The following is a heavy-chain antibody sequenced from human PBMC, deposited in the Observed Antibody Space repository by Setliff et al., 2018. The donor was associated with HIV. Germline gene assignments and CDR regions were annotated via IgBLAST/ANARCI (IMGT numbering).Heavy chain of an antibody. Sequence: PGESLKISCAASGFMFRNYYMAWIRQAPGKGLEWISYINSGSNTISYADSVRGRFSISRDNAKNSLYLQMNSLRAEDTAVYYCARAKVDYNFWSGVDYWGQGALVTVSS. D-gene: IGHD3-3*01. CDR1: GFMFRNYY. J-gene: IGHJ4*02. CDR2: INSGSNTI. V-gene: IGHV3-11*04. CDR3: ARAKVDYNFWSGVDY.